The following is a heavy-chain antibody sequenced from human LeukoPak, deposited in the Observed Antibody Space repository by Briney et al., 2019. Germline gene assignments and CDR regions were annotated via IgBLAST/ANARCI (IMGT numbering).Heavy chain of an antibody. J-gene: IGHJ5*02. CDR3: ARARSGCSGYFCLPKNWFDP. CDR1: GYTFTTYP. CDR2: MNPNSGNT. V-gene: IGHV1-8*02. Sequence: ASVKVSCKASGYTFTTYPINWVRQAPGQGLEWMGWMNPNSGNTGYAQKFQGRVTMTRNTSISTAYMELSSLRSEDTAVYYCARARSGCSGYFCLPKNWFDPWGQGTLVTVSS. D-gene: IGHD3-22*01.